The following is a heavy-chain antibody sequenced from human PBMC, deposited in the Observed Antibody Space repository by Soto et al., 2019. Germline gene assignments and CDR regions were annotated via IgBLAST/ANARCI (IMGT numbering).Heavy chain of an antibody. J-gene: IGHJ4*02. CDR3: ARDRDKGDSRNLDY. V-gene: IGHV4-31*03. CDR1: GGSISSGGYY. CDR2: IYYSGST. Sequence: SETLSLTCTVSGGSISSGGYYWSWIRQHPGKGLEWIGYIYYSGSTYYNPSLKSRVTISVDTSKNQFSLKLSSVTAADTAVYYCARDRDKGDSRNLDYWGQGTLVTVSS. D-gene: IGHD2-21*02.